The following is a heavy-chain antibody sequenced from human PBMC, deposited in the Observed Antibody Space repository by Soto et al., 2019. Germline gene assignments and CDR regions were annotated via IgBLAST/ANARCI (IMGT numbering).Heavy chain of an antibody. CDR2: IYYSGST. V-gene: IGHV4-59*05. J-gene: IGHJ4*02. CDR3: ARASTTVTTLDY. D-gene: IGHD4-17*01. Sequence: SETLSLTCTVSGGSISSYYWSWIRQPPGRGLEWIGSIYYSGSTYYNPSLKSRVTISVDTSKNQFSLKLSSVTAADTAVYYCARASTTVTTLDYWGQGTLVTVSS. CDR1: GGSISSYY.